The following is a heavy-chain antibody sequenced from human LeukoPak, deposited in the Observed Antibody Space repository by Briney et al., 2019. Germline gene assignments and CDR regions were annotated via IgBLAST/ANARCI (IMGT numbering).Heavy chain of an antibody. V-gene: IGHV1-69*01. CDR2: IIPIFGTA. D-gene: IGHD4-17*01. J-gene: IGHJ4*02. CDR1: GGTFSSYA. Sequence: SSVKVSCKASGGTFSSYAISWVRQAPGQGLEWMGGIIPIFGTANYAQKFQGRVTITADESTSTAYTELSSLRSEDTAVYYCATGYGDYVRYYFDYWGQGTLVTVSS. CDR3: ATGYGDYVRYYFDY.